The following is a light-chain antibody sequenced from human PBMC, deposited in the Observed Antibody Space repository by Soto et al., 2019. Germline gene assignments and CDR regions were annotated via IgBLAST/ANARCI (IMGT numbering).Light chain of an antibody. CDR1: QSLLFSTNNKNY. V-gene: IGKV4-1*01. CDR2: WAS. J-gene: IGKJ4*01. Sequence: DIVMTQSPDSLAVSPGERATFNCKSSQSLLFSTNNKNYLAWYQQKFGQPPKLLIYWASARDSGVPDRFSASGSETNFTLTITSLQAEDVAVYYCQQYFATPLTFDGGTRVEI. CDR3: QQYFATPLT.